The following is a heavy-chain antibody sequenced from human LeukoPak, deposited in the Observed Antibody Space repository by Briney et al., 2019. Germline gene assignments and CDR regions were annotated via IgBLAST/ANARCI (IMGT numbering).Heavy chain of an antibody. CDR3: ARSGLRSKRSLGYCSSTSCYEGITDYYGMDV. J-gene: IGHJ6*02. V-gene: IGHV3-11*01. D-gene: IGHD2-2*01. CDR1: GFTFSDYY. CDR2: ISSSGSTI. Sequence: PGGSLRLSCAASGFTFSDYYMSWIRQAPGKGLEWVSYISSSGSTIYYADSVKGRFTISRDNAKNSLYLQMNSLRAEDTAVYYCARSGLRSKRSLGYCSSTSCYEGITDYYGMDVWGQGTAVTVSS.